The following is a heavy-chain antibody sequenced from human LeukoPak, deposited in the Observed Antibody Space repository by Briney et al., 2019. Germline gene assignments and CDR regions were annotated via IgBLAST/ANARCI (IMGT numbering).Heavy chain of an antibody. J-gene: IGHJ3*02. CDR3: AHLPLVVQAFDI. CDR2: IYWDDDK. CDR1: GFSLSTSGVG. V-gene: IGHV2-5*02. Sequence: SGPTLVKPTQTLTLTCTFSGFSLSTSGVGVGWIRQPPGKALEWLALIYWDDDKRYSPSLKSRLTITKDTSKNQVVLAMTNMDPVDTATYYCAHLPLVVQAFDIWGQGTMVTVSS. D-gene: IGHD1-1*01.